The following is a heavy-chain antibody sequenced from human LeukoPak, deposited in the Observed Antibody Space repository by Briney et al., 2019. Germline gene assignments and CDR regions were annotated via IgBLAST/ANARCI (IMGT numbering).Heavy chain of an antibody. CDR1: GFTFSSYS. D-gene: IGHD1-26*01. CDR3: ARDKGEEFHDAFDI. V-gene: IGHV3-21*01. Sequence: GGSLRLSCAASGFTFSSYSMNWVRQAPGKGLEWVSSISSSSSYIYYADSVKGRFTISRDNAKNSLYLQMTSLRAEDTAVYYCARDKGEEFHDAFDIWGQGTMVTVSS. J-gene: IGHJ3*02. CDR2: ISSSSSYI.